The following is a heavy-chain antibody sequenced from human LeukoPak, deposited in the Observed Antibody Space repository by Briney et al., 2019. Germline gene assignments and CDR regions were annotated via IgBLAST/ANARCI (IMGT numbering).Heavy chain of an antibody. D-gene: IGHD3-10*01. J-gene: IGHJ6*03. V-gene: IGHV1-46*01. CDR2: INPSGGST. Sequence: ASVKVSCKASGYTFTSYYMHWVRQAPGQGLEWMGIINPSGGSTSYAQKFQGRATITRDTSTRTVYMEMSSLRSEDTAVYYCARDALYYYGSGSYYNHYYYYYMDVWGKGTTVTVSS. CDR1: GYTFTSYY. CDR3: ARDALYYYGSGSYYNHYYYYYMDV.